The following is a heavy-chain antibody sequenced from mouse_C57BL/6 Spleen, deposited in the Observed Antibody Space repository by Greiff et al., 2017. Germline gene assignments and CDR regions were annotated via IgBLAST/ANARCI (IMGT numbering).Heavy chain of an antibody. D-gene: IGHD1-1*01. Sequence: VQLQQPGAELVKPGASVKLSCKASGYTFTSYWMHWVKQRPGQGLEWIGMIQPNSGSTNYNEKFKSKATLTVDKSSSTAYMKLSSLTSEDSAVYYCASVYGSGYFGYWGQGTTLTVSS. CDR1: GYTFTSYW. J-gene: IGHJ2*01. CDR2: IQPNSGST. CDR3: ASVYGSGYFGY. V-gene: IGHV1-64*01.